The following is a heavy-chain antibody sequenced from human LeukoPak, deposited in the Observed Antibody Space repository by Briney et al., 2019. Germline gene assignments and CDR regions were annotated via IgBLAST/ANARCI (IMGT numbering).Heavy chain of an antibody. CDR2: ISAYNGNT. CDR1: GYTFTGYY. D-gene: IGHD3-22*01. CDR3: ARDTYYYDSSGYYHDY. J-gene: IGHJ4*02. Sequence: ASVKVSCKASGYTFTGYYMHWVRQAPGQGLEWMGWISAYNGNTNYAQKLQGRVTMTTDTSTSTAYMELRSLRSDDAAVYYCARDTYYYDSSGYYHDYWGQGTLVTVSS. V-gene: IGHV1-18*04.